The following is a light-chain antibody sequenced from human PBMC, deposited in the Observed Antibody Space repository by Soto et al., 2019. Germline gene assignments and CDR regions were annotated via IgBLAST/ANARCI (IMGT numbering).Light chain of an antibody. CDR1: QSVTSSF. CDR2: SAS. J-gene: IGKJ5*01. V-gene: IGKV3-11*01. Sequence: EIVLTPSPGTLSLSPGERATLSCRASQSVTSSFLAWYQQKPGQAPRLLIYSASHRATGIPARFSGSGSGTDFTLTISSLEPEDFAVYYCQQRSNWPPSITFGQGTRLEIK. CDR3: QQRSNWPPSIT.